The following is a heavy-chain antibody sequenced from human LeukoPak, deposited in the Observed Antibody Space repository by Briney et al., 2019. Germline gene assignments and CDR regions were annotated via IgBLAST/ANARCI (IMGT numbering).Heavy chain of an antibody. J-gene: IGHJ4*02. CDR2: IFPADSDV. CDR1: GYSFTTYW. Sequence: RESLKIPCKGSGYSFTTYWIAWVRQMPGKGLEWVGSIFPADSDVRYSPSFEGRVTVSADESISTAYLQWTSLKASDTAIYYCARLLAPLDSWGQGTLVTVSS. CDR3: ARLLAPLDS. V-gene: IGHV5-51*01.